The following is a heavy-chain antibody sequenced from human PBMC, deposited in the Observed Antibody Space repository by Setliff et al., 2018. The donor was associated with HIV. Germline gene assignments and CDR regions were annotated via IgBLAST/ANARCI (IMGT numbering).Heavy chain of an antibody. CDR1: GDSVNDRSYF. CDR2: FYYNGDS. V-gene: IGHV4-39*01. J-gene: IGHJ6*03. CDR3: ARGIGPLPNWENFYYSMDV. D-gene: IGHD1-26*01. Sequence: SETLSLTCTVSGDSVNDRSYFWGWIRQPPGKGLEWIGTFYYNGDSRYNPSLKSRVTISVDTSKNQISLKLNSVTAADTAVYYCARGIGPLPNWENFYYSMDVWGKGTTVTVSS.